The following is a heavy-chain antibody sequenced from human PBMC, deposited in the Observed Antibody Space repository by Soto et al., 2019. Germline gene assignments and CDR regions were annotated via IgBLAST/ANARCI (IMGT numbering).Heavy chain of an antibody. CDR1: GFTFSDHY. CDR3: GRAPLSPNDH. Sequence: EVQLVESGGGLVQPGGSLRLSCAASGFTFSDHYMDWVRQAPGKGLEWVGRIRNKANSYTTEYAASVKGRFTISRDDSKNSLYLQMNSLKTEETAVYYCGRAPLSPNDHWGQGTLVTVSS. V-gene: IGHV3-72*01. D-gene: IGHD3-10*01. CDR2: IRNKANSYTT. J-gene: IGHJ4*02.